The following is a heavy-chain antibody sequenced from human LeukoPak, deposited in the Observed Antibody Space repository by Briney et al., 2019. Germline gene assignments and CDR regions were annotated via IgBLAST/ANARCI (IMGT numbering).Heavy chain of an antibody. CDR2: MNPKSGNT. J-gene: IGHJ5*02. Sequence: RASVKVSCKASGYTFTNYDINWVRQATGQGPEWMGWMNPKSGNTGYAQKFQGRVTMTRNTSISTAYMELSSLRSDDTAVYYCARDQDIVVVVAALRQREMGRFDPWGQGTLVTVSS. V-gene: IGHV1-8*01. CDR1: GYTFTNYD. CDR3: ARDQDIVVVVAALRQREMGRFDP. D-gene: IGHD2-15*01.